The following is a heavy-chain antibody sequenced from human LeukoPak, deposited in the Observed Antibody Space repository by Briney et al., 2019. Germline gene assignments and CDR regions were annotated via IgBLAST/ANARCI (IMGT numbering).Heavy chain of an antibody. CDR1: GFTFSSFA. Sequence: GGSLRLSCAASGFTFSSFAMSWVRQAPGKGLEWVSAISGSGGRTYSADSVKGRFTISRDNSRNTLYLQMNSLRAEDMAVYYCAKKTHYYDSSGYYDYWGQGTLVTVPS. CDR3: AKKTHYYDSSGYYDY. J-gene: IGHJ4*02. CDR2: ISGSGGRT. D-gene: IGHD3-22*01. V-gene: IGHV3-23*01.